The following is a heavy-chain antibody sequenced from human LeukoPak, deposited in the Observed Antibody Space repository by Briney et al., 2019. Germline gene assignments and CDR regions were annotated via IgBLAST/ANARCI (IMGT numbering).Heavy chain of an antibody. V-gene: IGHV3-9*03. D-gene: IGHD6-13*01. CDR3: AKDTIAAAGSDAFDI. CDR2: ISWNSGSI. J-gene: IGHJ3*02. CDR1: GFTFDDYA. Sequence: GGSLRLSCAASGFTFDDYAMHWVRQAPGKGLEWVSGISWNSGSIGYADSVKGRFTISRDNAKNSLYLQMNSLRAEDMALYYCAKDTIAAAGSDAFDIWGQGTMVTVSS.